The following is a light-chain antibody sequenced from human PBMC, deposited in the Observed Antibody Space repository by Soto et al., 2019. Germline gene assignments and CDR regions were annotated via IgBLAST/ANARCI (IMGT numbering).Light chain of an antibody. Sequence: DIVLTQSPGTLSLSPGERATLSCRASQSVSSSYLAWYQQKPGQAPRLLIYGASSRATGIPDRLSGSGSGTEFTLTISSLQSEDFAVYYCQQYNNLPRTFGQGTKVDI. CDR2: GAS. J-gene: IGKJ1*01. V-gene: IGKV3-20*01. CDR3: QQYNNLPRT. CDR1: QSVSSSY.